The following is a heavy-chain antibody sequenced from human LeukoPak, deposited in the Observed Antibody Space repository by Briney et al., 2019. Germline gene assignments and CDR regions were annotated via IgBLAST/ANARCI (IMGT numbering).Heavy chain of an antibody. J-gene: IGHJ4*02. CDR3: ARAQKTITMIVDFDY. Sequence: GGSLRLSCAASGFIVSSDFMNWVRQAPGKGLEWVSAMNSGGSTFYADSVKGRFIISRDKSRNMLYFQMNSLRVDDTAVYYCARAQKTITMIVDFDYWGQGTLVTVSS. D-gene: IGHD3-22*01. CDR1: GFIVSSDF. CDR2: MNSGGST. V-gene: IGHV3-53*01.